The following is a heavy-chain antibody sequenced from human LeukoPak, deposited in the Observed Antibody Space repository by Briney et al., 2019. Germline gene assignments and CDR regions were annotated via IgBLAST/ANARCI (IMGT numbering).Heavy chain of an antibody. CDR1: EFFFSSYI. D-gene: IGHD4/OR15-4a*01. V-gene: IGHV3-21*01. CDR3: ARDPNMGYFDY. Sequence: GGSLRLSCAASEFFFSSYIMHWVRQAPGKGLEWVSSIGSSSYLYYADSVKGRFTISRDNAKNSLFLQMNSLRAEDTAVYYCARDPNMGYFDYWGQGTLVTVSS. CDR2: IGSSSYL. J-gene: IGHJ4*02.